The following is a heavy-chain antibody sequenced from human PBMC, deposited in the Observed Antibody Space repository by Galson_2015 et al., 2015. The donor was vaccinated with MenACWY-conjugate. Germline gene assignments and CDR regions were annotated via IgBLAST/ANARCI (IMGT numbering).Heavy chain of an antibody. CDR1: GFTFTGYE. J-gene: IGHJ6*03. D-gene: IGHD5-18*01. V-gene: IGHV3-48*03. CDR3: ARVGTWIHQYFYYMDV. CDR2: ISKSGSPI. Sequence: FLRLSCAASGFTFTGYEFNWVRQAPGKGLEWLSYISKSGSPIYYADSVKGRFTISRDNIKKSLFLEMNSLRAGDTGVYYCARVGTWIHQYFYYMDVWGKGTTVTVSS.